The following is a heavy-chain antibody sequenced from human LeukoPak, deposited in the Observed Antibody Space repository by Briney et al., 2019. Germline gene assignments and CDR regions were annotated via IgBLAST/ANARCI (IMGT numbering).Heavy chain of an antibody. CDR2: INYSGST. CDR3: ARGLSSGWYYFDY. D-gene: IGHD6-19*01. V-gene: IGHV4-59*11. Sequence: PSETRSLTRTVSGSSMSNHCGSWIRQPPGRGLEWFGYINYSGSTRYNPSRKSRVTISVDTSKNLLSLKLGSATAADTAVYFCARGLSSGWYYFDYWGQGTPGTVSS. CDR1: GSSMSNHC. J-gene: IGHJ4*02.